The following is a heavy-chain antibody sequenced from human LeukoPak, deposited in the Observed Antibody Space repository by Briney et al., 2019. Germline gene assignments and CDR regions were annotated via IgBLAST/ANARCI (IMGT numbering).Heavy chain of an antibody. CDR1: GGSIGTYF. CDR3: ARTGNFDAFDF. CDR2: IYHNGIT. Sequence: SETLSFTCTVSGGSIGTYFWNWLPQSPGKGLVWIGYIYHNGITNYNPALKRRGTISVDTSKNQFSLKLSDVTAAETAVYYCARTGNFDAFDFWGQGTMVTVSS. J-gene: IGHJ3*01. D-gene: IGHD1-14*01. V-gene: IGHV4-59*08.